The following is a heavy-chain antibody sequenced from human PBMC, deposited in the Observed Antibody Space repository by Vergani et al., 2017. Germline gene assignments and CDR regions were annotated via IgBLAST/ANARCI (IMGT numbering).Heavy chain of an antibody. CDR2: IKSDGSIT. CDR1: GFSFSGYW. CDR3: ARDRDILTGYHPLDY. V-gene: IGHV3-74*01. D-gene: IGHD3-9*01. J-gene: IGHJ4*02. Sequence: EVQLVESGGGLIHPGGSLRLSCEGSGFSFSGYWMHWVRQSPEKGLVWVSRIKSDGSITNYADSVKGRFTISRDNAKNTLYLEMNSLRGDDTAVYYCARDRDILTGYHPLDYWGQGTLVTVSS.